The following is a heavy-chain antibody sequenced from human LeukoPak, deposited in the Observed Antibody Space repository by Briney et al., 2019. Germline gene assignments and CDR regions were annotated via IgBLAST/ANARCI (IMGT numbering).Heavy chain of an antibody. Sequence: PSETLSLTCTVSGGSISSYYWSWIRQPPGKGLEWSGYIYYSGSTNYNPSLKSRVTISVDTSKNQFSLKLSSVTAADTAVYYCARLITFYYDSSGYADYWGQGTLVTVSS. J-gene: IGHJ4*02. CDR3: ARLITFYYDSSGYADY. D-gene: IGHD3-22*01. V-gene: IGHV4-59*01. CDR2: IYYSGST. CDR1: GGSISSYY.